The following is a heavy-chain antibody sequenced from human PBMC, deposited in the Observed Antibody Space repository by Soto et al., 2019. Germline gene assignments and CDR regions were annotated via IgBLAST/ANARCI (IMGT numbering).Heavy chain of an antibody. D-gene: IGHD3-10*01. Sequence: QVQLVESGGGVVQPGRSLRLSCAASGFTFSSYAMHWVRQAPGKGLEWVAVISYDGSNKYYADSVKGRFTISRDNSKNTLYLQMNSLRAEDTAVYYCARVGIITMVRGPPDYWGQGTLVTVSS. V-gene: IGHV3-30-3*01. CDR3: ARVGIITMVRGPPDY. J-gene: IGHJ4*02. CDR2: ISYDGSNK. CDR1: GFTFSSYA.